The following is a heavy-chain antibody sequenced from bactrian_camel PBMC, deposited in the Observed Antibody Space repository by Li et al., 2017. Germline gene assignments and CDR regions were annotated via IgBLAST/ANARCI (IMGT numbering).Heavy chain of an antibody. Sequence: HVQLVESGGGLVQPGESLRLSCKASEATWRCMGWFRQALGKEREGVAAISPGGGAPEYAESVKGRFTLSREDKDNSVTLQMNDLRTDDTGMNYCALRRSQYCSPESHDYPDWGQGTQVTVS. CDR1: EATWRC. J-gene: IGHJ4*01. V-gene: IGHV3S1*01. CDR2: ISPGGGAP. D-gene: IGHD1*01. CDR3: ALRRSQYCSPESHDYPD.